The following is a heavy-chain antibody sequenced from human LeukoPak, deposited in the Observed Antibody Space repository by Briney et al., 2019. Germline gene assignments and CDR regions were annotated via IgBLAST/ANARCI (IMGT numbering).Heavy chain of an antibody. J-gene: IGHJ6*02. CDR1: GGTFSSYA. Sequence: SVKVSCKASGGTFSSYAISWVRQAPGQGLEWMGGIIPIFGTANYAQKFQGRVTITADGSTNTAFMELSSLRSEDAAVYFCARERTMILGYYYGMDVWGQGTTVTVSS. CDR3: ARERTMILGYYYGMDV. D-gene: IGHD3-22*01. V-gene: IGHV1-69*13. CDR2: IIPIFGTA.